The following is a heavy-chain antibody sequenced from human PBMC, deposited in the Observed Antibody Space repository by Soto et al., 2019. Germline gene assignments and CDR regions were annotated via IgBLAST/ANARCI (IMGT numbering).Heavy chain of an antibody. J-gene: IGHJ4*02. D-gene: IGHD6-13*01. Sequence: PGGSLRLSCSASGFTFSSYAMHWVRQAPGKGLEYVSAISSNGGSTYYADSVKGRFTISRDNSKNTLYLQMSSLRAEDTAVYYCVKDRGSSWPKYDYWGQGTLVTVSS. V-gene: IGHV3-64D*08. CDR3: VKDRGSSWPKYDY. CDR2: ISSNGGST. CDR1: GFTFSSYA.